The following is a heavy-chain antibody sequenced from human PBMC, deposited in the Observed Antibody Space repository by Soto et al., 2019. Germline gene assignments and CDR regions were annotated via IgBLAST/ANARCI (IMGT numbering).Heavy chain of an antibody. CDR3: ARGSVLRFLELDGAFDI. CDR1: GYTFTSYG. V-gene: IGHV1-18*01. D-gene: IGHD3-3*01. CDR2: ISAYNGNT. J-gene: IGHJ3*02. Sequence: ASVKVSCKASGYTFTSYGISWVRQAPGQGLEWMGWISAYNGNTNYAQKLQGRVTMTTDTSTSTAYMELRSLRSDDTAVYYCARGSVLRFLELDGAFDIWGQGTMITVSS.